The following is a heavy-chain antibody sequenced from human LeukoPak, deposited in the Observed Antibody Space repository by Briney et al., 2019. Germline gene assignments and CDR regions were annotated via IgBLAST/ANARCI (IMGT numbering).Heavy chain of an antibody. CDR2: INADNGNT. CDR1: SYTFTTYD. CDR3: ARTKPGRDAFDI. Sequence: ASVKVSCKASSYTFTTYDISWVRQAPGQGLEWMGWINADNGNTNYAQKYQGRVTMTTDTSTSTAYMELRSLRSDDTAIYYCARTKPGRDAFDIWGQGTMVTVSS. V-gene: IGHV1-18*01. D-gene: IGHD1-14*01. J-gene: IGHJ3*02.